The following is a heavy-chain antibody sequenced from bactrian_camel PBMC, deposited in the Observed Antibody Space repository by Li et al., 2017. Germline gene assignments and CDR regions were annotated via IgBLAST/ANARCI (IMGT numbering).Heavy chain of an antibody. D-gene: IGHD1*01. CDR2: IRPSGEAK. Sequence: VQLVESGGDSVQAGGSLQLSCVVSGYAFSRTCMGWIRQAPGKEREAVAIIRPSGEAKWYAESVKGRFTISLDMAKNTVYLQMNNLQPEDTAMYYCAADLSPVCYFSISAGPLEYNFWGQGTQVTVS. CDR1: GYAFSRTC. V-gene: IGHV3-3*01. CDR3: AADLSPVCYFSISAGPLEYNF. J-gene: IGHJ4*01.